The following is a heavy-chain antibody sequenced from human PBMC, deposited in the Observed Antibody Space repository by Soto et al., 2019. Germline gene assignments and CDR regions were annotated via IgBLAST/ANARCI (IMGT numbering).Heavy chain of an antibody. Sequence: EVQLVESGGGLVKPGGSLRLSCAASGFTFSTYSMNWVRQAPGKGLEWVSSVSSTSRYISDADSLKGRFTIARDNAQNSLYLQMNSLRAEDTAVYYCARDLQAGAFDIWGQGTMVTVSS. CDR2: VSSTSRYI. V-gene: IGHV3-21*01. CDR1: GFTFSTYS. CDR3: ARDLQAGAFDI. J-gene: IGHJ3*02.